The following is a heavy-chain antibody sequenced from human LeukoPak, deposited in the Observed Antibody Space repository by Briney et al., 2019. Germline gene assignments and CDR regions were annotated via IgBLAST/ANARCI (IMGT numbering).Heavy chain of an antibody. CDR2: IIPIFGTA. V-gene: IGHV1-69*13. CDR3: ARDPRADTAMAFDY. Sequence: SVKVSCKASGGTFISYAISWVRQAPGQGLEWMGGIIPIFGTANYAQKFQGRVTITADESTSTAYMGLSSLRSEDTAVYYCARDPRADTAMAFDYWGQGTLVTVSS. D-gene: IGHD5-18*01. CDR1: GGTFISYA. J-gene: IGHJ4*02.